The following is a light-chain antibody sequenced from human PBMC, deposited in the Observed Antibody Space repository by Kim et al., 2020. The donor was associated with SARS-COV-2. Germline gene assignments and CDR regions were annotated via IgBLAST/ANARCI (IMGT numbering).Light chain of an antibody. CDR2: DVS. CDR1: SSDVGGYNY. CDR3: CSYAGSYTYV. Sequence: GQSVTISCTGTSSDVGGYNYVSWYQQHPGNAPKLMIYDVSQRPSGVPDRFSGSKSGNTASLTISGLQAEDEADYYCCSYAGSYTYVFGTGTKVTVL. V-gene: IGLV2-11*01. J-gene: IGLJ1*01.